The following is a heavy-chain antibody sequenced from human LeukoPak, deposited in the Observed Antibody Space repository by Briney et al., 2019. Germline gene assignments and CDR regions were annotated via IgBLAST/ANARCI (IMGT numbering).Heavy chain of an antibody. J-gene: IGHJ6*02. D-gene: IGHD1-7*01. Sequence: GGSLRLSCAASGFTFSSYGMHWVRQAPGQGLERVAVISYDGSNKYYADSVKGRFTISRDNSKNTLYLQMNSLRAEDTAVYYCAKDIGDNWNWDYYYYGMDVWGQGTTVTVSS. CDR2: ISYDGSNK. CDR3: AKDIGDNWNWDYYYYGMDV. CDR1: GFTFSSYG. V-gene: IGHV3-30*18.